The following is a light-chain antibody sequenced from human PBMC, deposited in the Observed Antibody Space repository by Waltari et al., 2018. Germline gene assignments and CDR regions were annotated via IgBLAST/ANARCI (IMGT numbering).Light chain of an antibody. CDR3: QHYLRLPVT. CDR1: QSVSRA. CDR2: GAS. Sequence: EIVLTQSPGTLSLSLGEIATVACMTSQSVSRALAWSQQKPGQAPRLLIYGASTRATCLPDRFSGSGSGTDFSLTISRLEPDDFAVYYCQHYLRLPVTFGQGTTVEI. V-gene: IGKV3-20*01. J-gene: IGKJ1*01.